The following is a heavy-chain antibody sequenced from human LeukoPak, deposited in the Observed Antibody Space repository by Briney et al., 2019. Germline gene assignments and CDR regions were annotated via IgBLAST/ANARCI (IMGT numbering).Heavy chain of an antibody. Sequence: SETLSLTCSVFGGSIRSSGNYWGWIRQPPGKGLEWIGSIYYNGNIFYNPSLKSRVTISVDTSKNQFSLKLSSVTAADTAVYYCARAMIVQAFDIWGQGTMVTVSS. J-gene: IGHJ3*02. V-gene: IGHV4-39*07. D-gene: IGHD3-22*01. CDR1: GGSIRSSGNY. CDR2: IYYNGNI. CDR3: ARAMIVQAFDI.